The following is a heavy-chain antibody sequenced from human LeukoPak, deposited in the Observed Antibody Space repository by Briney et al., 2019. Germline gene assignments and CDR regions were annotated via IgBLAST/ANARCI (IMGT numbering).Heavy chain of an antibody. CDR2: IYTSGST. CDR1: GGSISSYF. V-gene: IGHV4-4*07. J-gene: IGHJ5*02. CDR3: ASLARGGNWFDP. Sequence: PSETLSLTCTVSGGSISSYFWSWVRQPAGKGLEWIGRIYTSGSTNYNPSLKSRVTMSVDTSKNQFSLKLSSVTAADTAVYYCASLARGGNWFDPWGQGTLVTVSS. D-gene: IGHD6-6*01.